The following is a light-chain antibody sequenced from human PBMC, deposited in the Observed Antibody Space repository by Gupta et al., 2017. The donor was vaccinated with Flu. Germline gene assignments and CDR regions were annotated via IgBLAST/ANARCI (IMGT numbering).Light chain of an antibody. CDR3: QQTYSLIRT. CDR2: AAS. V-gene: IGKV1-39*01. CDR1: QSITTY. Sequence: DIQLTQSPASLSASVGDRVTITCRASQSITTYLTWYQQKPGKAPRLLIYAASILQTGVPSRFSGSGSGTGFTLTINSLQPEDSATYYCQQTYSLIRTFGQGTKVEIK. J-gene: IGKJ1*01.